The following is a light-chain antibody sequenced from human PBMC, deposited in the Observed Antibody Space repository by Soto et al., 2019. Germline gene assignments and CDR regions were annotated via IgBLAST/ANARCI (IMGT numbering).Light chain of an antibody. Sequence: EIVLTQSPGTLSLSPGESATLSCRASQSVNSRFLAWYQHQPGQAPRLLIYAASTRATGIPDRCSGSASGTDFTLTISRLEPEDFAVYYCQQYGDSPPNTFGQGTKLEIK. J-gene: IGKJ2*01. CDR2: AAS. CDR1: QSVNSRF. CDR3: QQYGDSPPNT. V-gene: IGKV3-20*01.